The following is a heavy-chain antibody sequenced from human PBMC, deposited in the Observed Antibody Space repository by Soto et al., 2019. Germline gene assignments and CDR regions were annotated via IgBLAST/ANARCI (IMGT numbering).Heavy chain of an antibody. Sequence: PGGSLRLSCEVSGFNFEDYGIQWVRQRPGKGLEWVSGINWNSRSVAYADSVKGRFTISRDNAKNSLYLQMNSLGVEDTAFYYCAKDSFYRGDYFYALDVWGQGTTVTVSS. V-gene: IGHV3-9*01. CDR2: INWNSRSV. CDR1: GFNFEDYG. D-gene: IGHD4-17*01. J-gene: IGHJ6*02. CDR3: AKDSFYRGDYFYALDV.